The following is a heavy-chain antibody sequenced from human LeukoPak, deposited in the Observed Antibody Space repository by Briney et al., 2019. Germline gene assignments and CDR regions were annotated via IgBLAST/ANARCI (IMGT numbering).Heavy chain of an antibody. CDR1: GFTFSSYA. Sequence: PGGSLRLSCAASGFTFSSYAMHWVRQAPGKGLEYVSAISGHGGSTYYADSVKGRFTITRDNSKNTLLLQMSSLRAEDTAVYYCLGLYDYWGQGILVTVSS. J-gene: IGHJ4*02. CDR3: LGLYDY. D-gene: IGHD2/OR15-2a*01. CDR2: ISGHGGST. V-gene: IGHV3-64D*09.